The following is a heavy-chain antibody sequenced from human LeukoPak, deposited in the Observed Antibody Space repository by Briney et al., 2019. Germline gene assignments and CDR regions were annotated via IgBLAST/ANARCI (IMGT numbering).Heavy chain of an antibody. J-gene: IGHJ6*02. D-gene: IGHD4-23*01. V-gene: IGHV3-9*01. CDR1: GFTFDDYA. CDR3: ALGGNSDLGYYYGMDV. Sequence: PGGSLRLSCAASGFTFDDYAMHWVRQAPGKGLEWVSGVSWNSGSIGYADSVKGRFTISRDNAKNSLYLQMNSLRAEDTALYYCALGGNSDLGYYYGMDVWGQGTTVTVSS. CDR2: VSWNSGSI.